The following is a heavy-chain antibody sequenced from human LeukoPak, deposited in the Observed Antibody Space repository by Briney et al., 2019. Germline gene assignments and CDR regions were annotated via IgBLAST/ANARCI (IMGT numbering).Heavy chain of an antibody. Sequence: PGGSLRLSCAASGFTFSSYAMSWVRQAAGKGLEWVSAIYGSGGSTYYADSVRGRFTISRDNSKNTLYLQMNSLRDEHTALYYCAKGLHFDWLPRDYWGQGTLVTVSS. D-gene: IGHD3-9*01. J-gene: IGHJ4*02. CDR2: IYGSGGST. V-gene: IGHV3-23*01. CDR1: GFTFSSYA. CDR3: AKGLHFDWLPRDY.